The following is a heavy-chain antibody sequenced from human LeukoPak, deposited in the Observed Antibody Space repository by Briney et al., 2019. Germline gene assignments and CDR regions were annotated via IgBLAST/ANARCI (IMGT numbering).Heavy chain of an antibody. V-gene: IGHV4-4*02. J-gene: IGHJ4*02. D-gene: IGHD3-22*01. Sequence: SGTLSLTCAVSGDSISSTNWWSWVRQPPGKGLEWIGEIYHSGSTNYNPSLKTRVTISVDKSKNQFCLKLSSVTAADTAVYYCASKYYYDSSPLDDWGQGTLVTVSS. CDR2: IYHSGST. CDR1: GDSISSTNW. CDR3: ASKYYYDSSPLDD.